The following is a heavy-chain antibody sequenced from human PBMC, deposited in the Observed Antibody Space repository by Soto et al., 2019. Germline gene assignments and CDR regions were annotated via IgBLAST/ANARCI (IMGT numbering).Heavy chain of an antibody. D-gene: IGHD3-3*01. V-gene: IGHV3-23*01. CDR3: ARITRS. CDR2: LSGDGKAT. CDR1: GLTVGSSA. Sequence: EVRLLESGGGLVQPGGSLRLSCAASGLTVGSSAMTWVRQAPGKGLEWISSLSGDGKATYYADSVKGRFTISRDIPKNTLFLQMDSLRVEDTAIYFCARITRSWGQGTRVTVSS. J-gene: IGHJ5*02.